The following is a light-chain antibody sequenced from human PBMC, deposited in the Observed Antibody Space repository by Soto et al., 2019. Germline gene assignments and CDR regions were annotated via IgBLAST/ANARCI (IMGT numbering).Light chain of an antibody. V-gene: IGLV2-14*01. Sequence: QSALTQPASVSGSPGQSITISCTGTNSDVGGFNYVSWYQQHPDKAPKLIIFEVTDRPSGVSNRFSGSKSGNTASLTISGLQSEDEAEYYCCSYTSSSTLVFGGGTKLTVL. CDR1: NSDVGGFNY. J-gene: IGLJ2*01. CDR3: CSYTSSSTLV. CDR2: EVT.